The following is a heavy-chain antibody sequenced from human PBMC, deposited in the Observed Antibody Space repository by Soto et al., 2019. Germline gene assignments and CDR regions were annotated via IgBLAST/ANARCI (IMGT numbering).Heavy chain of an antibody. CDR2: IKQDGSEK. CDR1: GFTFTAYW. V-gene: IGHV3-7*01. J-gene: IGHJ4*02. Sequence: EVQLVESGGALVQPGGSLRLSCAASGFTFTAYWMNWVRQAPGKGLEWVANIKQDGSEKYYVDSVKGRFTISRDNAKNSLYLQMKSLRAEDTAVYSCAIMIFVVGKDYLGQGTLVTVSS. D-gene: IGHD3-3*01. CDR3: AIMIFVVGKDY.